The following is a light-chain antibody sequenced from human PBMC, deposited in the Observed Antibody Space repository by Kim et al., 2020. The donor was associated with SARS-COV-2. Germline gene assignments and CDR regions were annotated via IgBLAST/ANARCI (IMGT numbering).Light chain of an antibody. CDR1: QVVSTP. J-gene: IGKJ1*01. V-gene: IGKV3-15*01. CDR2: DAP. CDR3: NRNTNWPWT. Sequence: GKRATPPCRAMQVVSTPLAGYQQKPGQAPRPSTIDAPPRATGSPARFSGMGSGTESTPPISSLKSEDLAIYYCNRNTNWPWTFGQGTK.